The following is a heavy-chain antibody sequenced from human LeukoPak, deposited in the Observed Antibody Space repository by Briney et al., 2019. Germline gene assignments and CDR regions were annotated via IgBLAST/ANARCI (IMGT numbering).Heavy chain of an antibody. J-gene: IGHJ6*03. CDR2: IYTSGST. Sequence: SETLSLTCTVSGSSISSGSYYWSWIRQPAGKGLEWIGRIYTSGSTNYNPSLKSRVTISVDTSKNQFSLKLSSVTAADTAVYYCARERAAAGKKLLYYYYMAVWGKGTTVTVSS. CDR3: ARERAAAGKKLLYYYYMAV. CDR1: GSSISSGSYY. V-gene: IGHV4-61*02. D-gene: IGHD6-13*01.